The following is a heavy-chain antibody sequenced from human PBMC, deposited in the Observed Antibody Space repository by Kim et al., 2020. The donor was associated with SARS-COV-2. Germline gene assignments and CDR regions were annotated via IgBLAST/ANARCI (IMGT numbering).Heavy chain of an antibody. D-gene: IGHD2-21*01. CDR3: ARDEGYSHNRRGIYYYYGMDV. CDR2: IYTSGST. Sequence: SETLSLTCTVSGGSISSYYWSWIRQPAGKGLEWIGRIYTSGSTNYNPSLKSRVTMSVDTSKNQFSLKLSSVTAADTAVYYCARDEGYSHNRRGIYYYYGMDVWGQGTTVTVSS. J-gene: IGHJ6*02. V-gene: IGHV4-4*07. CDR1: GGSISSYY.